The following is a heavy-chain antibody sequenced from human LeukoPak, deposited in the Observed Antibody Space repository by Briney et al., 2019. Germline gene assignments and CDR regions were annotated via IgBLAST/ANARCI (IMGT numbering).Heavy chain of an antibody. CDR3: ARDRGFGDYVDDGADILDY. D-gene: IGHD4-17*01. Sequence: ASVKVSCKASGYTFTSYGISWVRQAPGQGLEWMGWISAYNGNTNYAQKLQGRVTMTTDTSTTTVFMELRSLTSDDTAVYYCARDRGFGDYVDDGADILDYWGQGTLVTVSS. CDR2: ISAYNGNT. CDR1: GYTFTSYG. V-gene: IGHV1-18*01. J-gene: IGHJ4*02.